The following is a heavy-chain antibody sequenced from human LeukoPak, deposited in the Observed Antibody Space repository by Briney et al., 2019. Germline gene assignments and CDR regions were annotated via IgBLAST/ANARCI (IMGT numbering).Heavy chain of an antibody. CDR2: INTNTGNP. J-gene: IGHJ5*02. V-gene: IGHV7-4-1*02. CDR3: ARGPYSTSYYWFDP. CDR1: GYTFTSYV. Sequence: ASVKVSCKASGYTFTSYVLNWVRQAPGQGLEWMGWINTNTGNPTYAQGFTGRFVFSLDTSVSTSYLQISSLKAEDTAVYYCARGPYSTSYYWFDPWGQGTLVTVSS. D-gene: IGHD6-13*01.